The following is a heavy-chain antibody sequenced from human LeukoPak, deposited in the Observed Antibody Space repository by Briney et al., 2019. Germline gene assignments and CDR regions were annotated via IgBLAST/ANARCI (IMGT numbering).Heavy chain of an antibody. CDR3: ARDKVASWFDP. CDR1: GFTFSSYG. CDR2: ISSSGGST. V-gene: IGHV3-23*01. J-gene: IGHJ5*02. Sequence: PGGSLRLSCAASGFTFSSYGMSWVRQAPGKGLEWVSVISSSGGSTSYADAVKGRFTISRDNSKNTLYLQMNSLRAEDTAVYYCARDKVASWFDPWGQGTLVTVSS.